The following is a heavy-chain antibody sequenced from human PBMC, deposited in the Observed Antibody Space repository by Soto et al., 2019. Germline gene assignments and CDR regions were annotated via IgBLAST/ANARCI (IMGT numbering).Heavy chain of an antibody. CDR1: GYTFTSYA. V-gene: IGHV1-3*01. CDR3: ARGISGGDADWFDP. CDR2: INAGNGNT. J-gene: IGHJ5*02. D-gene: IGHD2-21*02. Sequence: QVQLVQSGAEVKKPGASVKDSCKASGYTFTSYAMHWVRQAPGQRIAWMGWINAGNGNTKYSQKFQGSVTITSDTAASTAYMAPSSLRSEDTAVYCWARGISGGDADWFDPWGQGTLVTVSS.